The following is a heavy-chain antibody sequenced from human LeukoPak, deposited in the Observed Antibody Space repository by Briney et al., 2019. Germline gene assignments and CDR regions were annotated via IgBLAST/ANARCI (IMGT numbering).Heavy chain of an antibody. D-gene: IGHD2-21*01. J-gene: IGHJ6*03. CDR3: AKQPYNYYYLDV. CDR2: IVGDSSKT. V-gene: IGHV3-23*01. Sequence: PGGSLRLSCAISGLTFHDYAMTWVRQAPGKGLEWVSTIVGDSSKTYYADSVKGRFTISRDNSNYMLFLHMNNLRAEDTAIYYWAKQPYNYYYLDVWGKGTTVTVSS. CDR1: GLTFHDYA.